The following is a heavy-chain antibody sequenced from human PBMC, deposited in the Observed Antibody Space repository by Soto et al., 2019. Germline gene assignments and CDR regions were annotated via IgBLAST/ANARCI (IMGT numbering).Heavy chain of an antibody. D-gene: IGHD3-16*01. Sequence: QMQLVQSGDEVKKPGSSVKVSCKAFGGTFNTYTIDWVRQAPGQGLEWMGGLIPIFGTTNYAQKFQDRLTISADKSTSTAYMELSILKSEDTAIYYCAIRQNLGDALATRWFDPLGQGTLVTVSS. CDR3: AIRQNLGDALATRWFDP. CDR2: LIPIFGTT. V-gene: IGHV1-69*06. CDR1: GGTFNTYT. J-gene: IGHJ5*02.